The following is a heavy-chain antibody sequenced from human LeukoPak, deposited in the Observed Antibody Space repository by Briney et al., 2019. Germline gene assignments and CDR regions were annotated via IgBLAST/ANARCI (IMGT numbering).Heavy chain of an antibody. CDR3: ARSGDSSGYCDY. CDR1: GGSISSYY. CDR2: IYYSGST. J-gene: IGHJ4*02. D-gene: IGHD3-22*01. V-gene: IGHV4-59*01. Sequence: KASETLSLTCTVSGGSISSYYWSWIRQPPGRGLEWIGYIYYSGSTNYNPSLKSRVTISVDTSKNQFSLKLSSVTAADTAVYYCARSGDSSGYCDYWGQGTLVTVSS.